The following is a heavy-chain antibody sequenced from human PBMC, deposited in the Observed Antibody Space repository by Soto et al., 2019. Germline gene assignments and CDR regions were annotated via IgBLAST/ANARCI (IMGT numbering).Heavy chain of an antibody. V-gene: IGHV2-5*02. Sequence: ITLKESGPTLVKPTQTLTLTCTFSGFSLNTGGVGVGWVRQPRGKAMEWLALIYWDDDERYRPSLRSRLNITKDTINNQLVLTMKKMDPEDTATYYCVRNWRYYGGDYYYGMDAWGPGTTVTV. J-gene: IGHJ6*02. CDR3: VRNWRYYGGDYYYGMDA. CDR1: GFSLNTGGVG. CDR2: IYWDDDE. D-gene: IGHD3-10*01.